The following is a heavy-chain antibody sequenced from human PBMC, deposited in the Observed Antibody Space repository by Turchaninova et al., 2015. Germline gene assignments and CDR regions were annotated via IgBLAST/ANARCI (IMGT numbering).Heavy chain of an antibody. D-gene: IGHD3-22*01. CDR1: GGDLSGFH. Sequence: QVQLQQWGAGLLKPSETLSLTCSVSGGDLSGFHWNWIRQAPGKGLEWSGKIKDSGTTTNNPSLKSRVTISIDTSKKLFSLKLRSVTAADTAMYYCSRGAQYYSQSSVDYWAQGTLVTVSS. CDR2: IKDSGTT. V-gene: IGHV4-34*01. J-gene: IGHJ4*02. CDR3: SRGAQYYSQSSVDY.